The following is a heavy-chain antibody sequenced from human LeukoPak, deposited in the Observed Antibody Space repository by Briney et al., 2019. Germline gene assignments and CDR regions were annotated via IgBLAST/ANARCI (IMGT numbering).Heavy chain of an antibody. CDR3: ARAAEWFGELSTKPFDY. J-gene: IGHJ4*02. V-gene: IGHV1-2*02. Sequence: GASVKVSCKASGYTFTGYYMHWVRQAPGQGLEWMGWINPNSGGTNYAQKFQGRVTMTRDTSIRTVYMELSRLRSDDTAVYYCARAAEWFGELSTKPFDYWGQGTLVTVSS. CDR2: INPNSGGT. CDR1: GYTFTGYY. D-gene: IGHD3-10*01.